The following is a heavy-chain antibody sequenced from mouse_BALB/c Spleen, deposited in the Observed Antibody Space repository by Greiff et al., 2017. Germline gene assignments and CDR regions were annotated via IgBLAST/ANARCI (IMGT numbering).Heavy chain of an antibody. CDR2: ISDGGSYT. D-gene: IGHD2-4*01. CDR3: ARDRGGLRPFDY. V-gene: IGHV5-4*02. Sequence: EVQRVESGGGLVKPGGSLKLSCAASGFTFSDYYMYWVRQTPEKRLEWVATISDGGSYTYYPDSVKGRFTISRDNAKNNLYLQMSSLKSEDTAMYYCARDRGGLRPFDYWGQGTTLTVSS. CDR1: GFTFSDYY. J-gene: IGHJ2*01.